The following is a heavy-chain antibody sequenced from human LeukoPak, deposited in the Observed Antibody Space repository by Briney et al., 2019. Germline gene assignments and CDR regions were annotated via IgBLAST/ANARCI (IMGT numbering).Heavy chain of an antibody. V-gene: IGHV3-53*01. CDR2: IYSGGST. D-gene: IGHD6-13*01. CDR1: GFTVSSNY. J-gene: IGHJ4*02. CDR3: ARAYSSSWYVDY. Sequence: PGGSLRLSCAASGFTVSSNYMSWVRQAPGKGLEWVSVIYSGGSTYYADSVKGRFTISRDNAKNSLYLQMNSLRAEDTAVYHCARAYSSSWYVDYWGQGTLVTVSS.